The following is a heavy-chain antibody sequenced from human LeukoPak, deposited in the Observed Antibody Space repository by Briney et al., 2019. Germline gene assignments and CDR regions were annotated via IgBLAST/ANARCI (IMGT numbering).Heavy chain of an antibody. CDR3: ARSFSDAFDI. Sequence: RASVKVSCKASGGTFSSYAISWVRQAPGRGLEWMGGIIPIFGTANYAQKFQGRVTITADESTSTAYMELSSLRSEDTAIYYCARSFSDAFDIWGQGTMVTVSS. CDR2: IIPIFGTA. J-gene: IGHJ3*02. CDR1: GGTFSSYA. V-gene: IGHV1-69*13. D-gene: IGHD3-16*02.